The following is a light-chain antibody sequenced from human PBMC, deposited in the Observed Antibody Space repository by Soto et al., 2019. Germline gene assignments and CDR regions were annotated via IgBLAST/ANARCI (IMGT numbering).Light chain of an antibody. CDR3: RMHAIQRHT. V-gene: IGKV3-20*01. CDR2: GAS. CDR1: QSVGSSY. Sequence: DIELAQSLGSLTLHPGERATLSCRASQSVGSSYLACYQQKPGQAPRLLIYGASSRATGIPDMFSGSGSGTDFTLTIINLEAEDVVVNYYRMHAIQRHTFGQGTRLEIK. J-gene: IGKJ5*01.